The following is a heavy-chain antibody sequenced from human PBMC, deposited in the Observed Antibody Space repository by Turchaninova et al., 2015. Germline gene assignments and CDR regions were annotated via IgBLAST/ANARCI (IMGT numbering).Heavy chain of an antibody. Sequence: QVQLQESGPGLVKPSETLSLTCTVSGYSISSGYYWGWFRQPPGKGLEYIGSIYLSGCTFSNPALQIRVTISVDTPKNPFYLRLRSGTAADTAVYYCARGGRGTSGNDYWGQGTLVTVSS. V-gene: IGHV4-38-2*02. CDR1: GYSISSGYY. D-gene: IGHD1-1*01. CDR2: IYLSGCT. J-gene: IGHJ4*02. CDR3: ARGGRGTSGNDY.